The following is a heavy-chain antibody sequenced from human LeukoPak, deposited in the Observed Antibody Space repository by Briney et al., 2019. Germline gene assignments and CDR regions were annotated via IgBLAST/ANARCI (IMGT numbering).Heavy chain of an antibody. D-gene: IGHD3-22*01. CDR2: ISGSGGST. CDR1: GFTFSSYA. Sequence: GGSLRLSCAASGFTFSSYAMSWVRQAPGKGLEWVSAISGSGGSTYYADSVKGRFTISRDNSKNTLYLQMNSPRAEDTAVYYCAKGTTRPRITMIVVAPFDYWGQGTLVTVSS. V-gene: IGHV3-23*01. J-gene: IGHJ4*02. CDR3: AKGTTRPRITMIVVAPFDY.